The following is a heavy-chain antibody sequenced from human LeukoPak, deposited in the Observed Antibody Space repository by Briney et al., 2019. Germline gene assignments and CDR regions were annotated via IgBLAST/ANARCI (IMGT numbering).Heavy chain of an antibody. Sequence: ASVKVSCKASGYTFTSYDINWVRQATGQGLEWMGWMNPNSGNTGCAQKFQGRVTMARNTSISTAYMELSSLRSEDTAVYYCASLWKAAAGTGGTDYWGQGTLVTVSS. J-gene: IGHJ4*02. D-gene: IGHD6-13*01. CDR3: ASLWKAAAGTGGTDY. V-gene: IGHV1-8*01. CDR2: MNPNSGNT. CDR1: GYTFTSYD.